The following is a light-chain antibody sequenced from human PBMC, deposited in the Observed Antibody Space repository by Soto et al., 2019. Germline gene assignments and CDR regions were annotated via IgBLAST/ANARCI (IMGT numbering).Light chain of an antibody. Sequence: EIVWTQSPSTLSLSPGERPALSCRASESIAYYLAWYQQKPGQAPRLLIYDTSNTAAGVPARFSGSGSGTDFTLTISSLQPEDFATYYCQQLNSYPLTFGGGTKVDIK. J-gene: IGKJ4*01. V-gene: IGKV3-11*01. CDR2: DTS. CDR3: QQLNSYPLT. CDR1: ESIAYY.